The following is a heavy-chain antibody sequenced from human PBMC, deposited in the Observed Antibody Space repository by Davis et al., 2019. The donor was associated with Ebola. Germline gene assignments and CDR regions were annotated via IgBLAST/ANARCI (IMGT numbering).Heavy chain of an antibody. CDR1: GFTVSSNY. CDR3: AKEGKQLASSFDY. J-gene: IGHJ4*02. Sequence: GESLKISCAASGFTVSSNYMSWVRQAPGKGLEWVSVIYSGGSTYYTDSVKGRFTISRDNSKNTLYLQMNSLRAEDTAVYYCAKEGKQLASSFDYWGQGTLVTVSS. D-gene: IGHD6-13*01. CDR2: IYSGGST. V-gene: IGHV3-53*01.